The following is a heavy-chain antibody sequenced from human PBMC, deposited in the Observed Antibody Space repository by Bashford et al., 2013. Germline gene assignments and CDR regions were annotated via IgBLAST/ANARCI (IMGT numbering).Heavy chain of an antibody. CDR3: ARDFNYDSRRVDP. J-gene: IGHJ5*02. D-gene: IGHD3-22*01. Sequence: VASVKVSCKASGGTFSSYAISWVRQAPGQGLEWMGRIIPILGIANYAQKFQGRVTITADKSTSTAYMELSSLRSEDTAVYYCARDFNYDSRRVDPWGQGTLVTVSS. V-gene: IGHV1-69*04. CDR1: GGTFSSYA. CDR2: IIPILGIA.